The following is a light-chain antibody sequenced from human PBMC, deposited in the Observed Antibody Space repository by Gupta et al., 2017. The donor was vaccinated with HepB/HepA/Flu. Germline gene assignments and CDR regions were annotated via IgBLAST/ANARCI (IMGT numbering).Light chain of an antibody. V-gene: IGLV3-1*01. CDR3: QAWDSTTAF. CDR1: KLGDKY. J-gene: IGLJ1*01. Sequence: SYELTQPPSASVSPGQTASITCSGDKLGDKYASWYQQRPGQSPVMVIYQDNKRPSGIPERFSGSNSGNTATLTISGTQAIDEADYYCQAWDSTTAFFGTGTQVTVL. CDR2: QDN.